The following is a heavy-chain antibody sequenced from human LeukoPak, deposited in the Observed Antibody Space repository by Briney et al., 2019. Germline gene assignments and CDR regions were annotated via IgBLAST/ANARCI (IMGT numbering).Heavy chain of an antibody. CDR2: ISYDGSNK. D-gene: IGHD1-26*01. J-gene: IGHJ4*02. Sequence: EWVAVISYDGSNKYYADSVKGRFTISRDNSKNTLYLQMNSLRAEDTAVYYCVLVGATRPYWGQGTLVTVSS. CDR3: VLVGATRPY. V-gene: IGHV3-30-3*01.